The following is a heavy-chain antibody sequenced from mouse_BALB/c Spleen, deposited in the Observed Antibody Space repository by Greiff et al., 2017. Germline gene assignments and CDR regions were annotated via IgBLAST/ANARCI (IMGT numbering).Heavy chain of an antibody. J-gene: IGHJ4*01. Sequence: LKQPGSELVRPGASVKLSCKASGYTFTSYWMHWVKQRPGQGLEWIGNIYPGSGSTNYDEKFKSKATLTVDTSSSTAYMQLSSLTSEDSAVYYCTRGHDYDEGYAMDYWGQGTSVTVSS. D-gene: IGHD2-4*01. CDR2: IYPGSGST. CDR1: GYTFTSYW. CDR3: TRGHDYDEGYAMDY. V-gene: IGHV1S22*01.